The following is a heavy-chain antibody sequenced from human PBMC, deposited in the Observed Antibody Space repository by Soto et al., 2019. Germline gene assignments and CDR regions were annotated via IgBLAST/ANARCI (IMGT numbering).Heavy chain of an antibody. CDR1: GGTFSSYA. D-gene: IGHD2-15*01. V-gene: IGHV1-69*13. CDR3: AMVLRYCSGGSCYRYFDY. CDR2: IIPIFGTA. J-gene: IGHJ4*02. Sequence: GASVKVSCRASGGTFSSYAISWVRQAPGQGLEWMGGIIPIFGTANYAQKFQGRVTITADESTSTAYMELSSLRSEDTAVYYCAMVLRYCSGGSCYRYFDYCGRRNLFTVSS.